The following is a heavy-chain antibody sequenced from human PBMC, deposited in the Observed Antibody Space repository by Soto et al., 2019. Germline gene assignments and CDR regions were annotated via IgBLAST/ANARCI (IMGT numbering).Heavy chain of an antibody. CDR3: ARAMVVTQNWFDP. CDR2: IYYSGST. CDR1: GGSIXSGDYY. V-gene: IGHV4-30-4*01. D-gene: IGHD2-21*02. Sequence: SETLSLTCTVSGGSIXSGDYYWSWIRQPPGKGLEWIGYIYYSGSTYYNPSLKSRVTISVDTSKNQFSLKLSSVTAADTAVYYCARAMVVTQNWFDPWGQGTPVTAPQ. J-gene: IGHJ5*02.